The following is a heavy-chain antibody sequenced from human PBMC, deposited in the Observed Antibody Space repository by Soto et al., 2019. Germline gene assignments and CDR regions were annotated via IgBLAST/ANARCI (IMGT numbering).Heavy chain of an antibody. CDR1: GYTFTSYY. J-gene: IGHJ3*02. Sequence: ASVKVSCKASGYTFTSYYMHWVRQAPGQGLEWMGIINPSGGSTSYAQKFQGRVTMTRDTSTSTVYMELSSLRSEDTAVYYCARDRRESEDIVVVVAATSPRGALDIWGQGTMVTVSS. V-gene: IGHV1-46*01. CDR2: INPSGGST. CDR3: ARDRRESEDIVVVVAATSPRGALDI. D-gene: IGHD2-15*01.